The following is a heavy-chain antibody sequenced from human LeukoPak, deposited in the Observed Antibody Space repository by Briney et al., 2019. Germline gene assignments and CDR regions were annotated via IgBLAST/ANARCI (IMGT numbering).Heavy chain of an antibody. CDR3: ARVPGGRVFRTVTTHLWFDP. V-gene: IGHV4-30-4*01. J-gene: IGHJ5*02. CDR2: IYYSGST. Sequence: PSQTLSLTCTVSGGSISSGDYYWSWIRQPPGKGLEWIGYIYYSGSTSYNPSLKSRVTISVDTSKNQFSLKLSSVTAADTAVYYCARVPGGRVFRTVTTHLWFDPWGQGTLVTVSS. CDR1: GGSISSGDYY. D-gene: IGHD4-17*01.